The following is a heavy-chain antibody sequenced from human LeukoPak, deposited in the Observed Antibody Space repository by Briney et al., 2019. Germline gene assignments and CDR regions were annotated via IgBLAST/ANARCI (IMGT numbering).Heavy chain of an antibody. J-gene: IGHJ4*02. CDR3: AKAHAARITIFGVVANFDY. V-gene: IGHV3-48*01. D-gene: IGHD3-3*01. CDR2: ISSSSSTI. Sequence: GGSLRLSCAASGFTFSSYSMNWVRQAPGKGLEWVSYISSSSSTIYYADSVKGRFTISRDNSKNTLYLQMNSLRAEDTAVYYCAKAHAARITIFGVVANFDYCGQGTLVTVSS. CDR1: GFTFSSYS.